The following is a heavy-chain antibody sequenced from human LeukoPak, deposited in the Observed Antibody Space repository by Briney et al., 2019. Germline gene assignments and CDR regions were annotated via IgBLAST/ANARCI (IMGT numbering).Heavy chain of an antibody. D-gene: IGHD1-26*01. CDR2: IKQDGSEK. J-gene: IGHJ4*02. Sequence: PGGSLRLSCAASEFTFSSYWMSWVRQAPGKGLEWVANIKQDGSEKYYVDSVKGRFTISRDNAKNSLYLQMNSLRPEDTAVYYCAKSVGSGSYWYYFDYWGQGTLVTVSS. CDR3: AKSVGSGSYWYYFDY. V-gene: IGHV3-7*01. CDR1: EFTFSSYW.